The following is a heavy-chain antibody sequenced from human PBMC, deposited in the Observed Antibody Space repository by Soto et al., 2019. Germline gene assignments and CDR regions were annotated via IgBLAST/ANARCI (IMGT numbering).Heavy chain of an antibody. CDR3: ARGGTIPLLPAAPTTRPHYSYGMDV. Sequence: PGGSLRLSCASSGFTVRDYYRSWIRQAPGKGRQWVSYIRSSGSTIYYADSGKGRLTVSRDNAKNSLYLQMTSLRAEDTAVYYSARGGTIPLLPAAPTTRPHYSYGMDVWGQGTPVNVSS. CDR1: GFTVRDYY. CDR2: IRSSGSTI. D-gene: IGHD2-2*01. V-gene: IGHV3-11*01. J-gene: IGHJ6*02.